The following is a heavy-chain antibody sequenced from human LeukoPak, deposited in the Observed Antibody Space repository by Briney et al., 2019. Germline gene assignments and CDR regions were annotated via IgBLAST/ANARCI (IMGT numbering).Heavy chain of an antibody. D-gene: IGHD6-13*01. CDR2: MSASGGSP. V-gene: IGHV3-23*01. CDR3: AKSDRVAAAANHFDY. CDR1: GFTFRNYA. Sequence: PGGSLRLSCAASGFTFRNYAMSWVRQAPGKGLEWVSGMSASGGSPYYADPVKGRFTMSRDNSKNTLYLQINSQRAEDSARYYCAKSDRVAAAANHFDYWGQGTLVTVSS. J-gene: IGHJ4*02.